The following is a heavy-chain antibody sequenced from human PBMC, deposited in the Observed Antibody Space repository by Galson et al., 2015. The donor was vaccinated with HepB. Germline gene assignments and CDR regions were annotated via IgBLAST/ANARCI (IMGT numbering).Heavy chain of an antibody. Sequence: SVKVSCKASGYTFTSYYMHWVRQAPGQGLEWMGIINPSGGSTSYAQKFQGRVTMTRDTSTSTVYMELSSLRSEDTAVYYCARWVGMVRGPGYAFDIWGQGTMVTVSS. D-gene: IGHD3-10*01. J-gene: IGHJ3*02. V-gene: IGHV1-46*01. CDR2: INPSGGST. CDR1: GYTFTSYY. CDR3: ARWVGMVRGPGYAFDI.